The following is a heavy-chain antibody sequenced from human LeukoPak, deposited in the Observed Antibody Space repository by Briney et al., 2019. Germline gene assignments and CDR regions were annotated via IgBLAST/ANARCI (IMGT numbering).Heavy chain of an antibody. CDR1: GGSFSAYY. V-gene: IGHV4-34*01. J-gene: IGHJ4*02. Sequence: PSETLSLTCAVYGGSFSAYYWSWIRQPAGKGLEWIGEINHSGNTNYNPSLESRVTISVDTSKNQFSLKLSSVTAADTAVYYCARGRGDIVVVPAAVREPAFHYWGQGTLVTVSS. CDR3: ARGRGDIVVVPAAVREPAFHY. D-gene: IGHD2-2*01. CDR2: INHSGNT.